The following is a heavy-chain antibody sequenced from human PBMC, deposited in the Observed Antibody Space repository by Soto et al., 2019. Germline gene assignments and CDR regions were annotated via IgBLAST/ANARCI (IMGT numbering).Heavy chain of an antibody. V-gene: IGHV3-53*01. J-gene: IGHJ4*02. CDR3: ARCRGSDY. Sequence: GSLRLSGAASGFTVSSNYMSWVRQAPGKRLEWVSVIYSGASTYYADSVKGRFTISRGNSKNTLYLQMNGLRAEDTAVYYCARCRGSDYWGQGTLVTVSS. CDR2: IYSGAST. D-gene: IGHD2-15*01. CDR1: GFTVSSNY.